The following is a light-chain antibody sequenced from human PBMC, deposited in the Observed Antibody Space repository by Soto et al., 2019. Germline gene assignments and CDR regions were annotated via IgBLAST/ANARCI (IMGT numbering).Light chain of an antibody. CDR2: DAS. CDR1: QSVSSY. V-gene: IGKV3-11*01. Sequence: EIVLTQSPATLSLSPGERATLSCRASQSVSSYLAWYQQKPGQAPRLLIYDASNRATGIPARFSGSGSGTDFTLTISSLEPEDFAVYYCQQRSNGEVTFAQGTRLEIK. CDR3: QQRSNGEVT. J-gene: IGKJ5*01.